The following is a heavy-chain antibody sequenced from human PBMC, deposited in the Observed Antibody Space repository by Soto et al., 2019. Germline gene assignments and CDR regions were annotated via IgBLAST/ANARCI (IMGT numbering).Heavy chain of an antibody. V-gene: IGHV3-73*02. CDR2: IRSKANSYAT. J-gene: IGHJ4*02. CDR1: GFTFSGSA. D-gene: IGHD2-2*01. Sequence: EVQLVESGGGLVQPGGSLKLSCAASGFTFSGSAMHWVRQASGKGLEWGGRIRSKANSYATAYAASVKGRFTISRDDSKNTAYLQMNSLKTEDTAVYYCTRHPDQQYCSSTSCYGGLADYWGQGTLVTVSS. CDR3: TRHPDQQYCSSTSCYGGLADY.